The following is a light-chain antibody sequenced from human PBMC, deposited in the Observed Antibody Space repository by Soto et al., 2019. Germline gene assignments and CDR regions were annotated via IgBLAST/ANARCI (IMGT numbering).Light chain of an antibody. V-gene: IGLV1-47*02. J-gene: IGLJ3*02. CDR2: SNN. CDR3: AAWDDSLSGPWV. Sequence: SVLTQPPSASGTPGQRVTISCSGSSSNIGSNYVYWYQQLPGTAPKLLTYSNNQRPSGVPDRFSGSKSGTSASLAISGLRSEDEADYYCAAWDDSLSGPWVFGGGTQLTVL. CDR1: SSNIGSNY.